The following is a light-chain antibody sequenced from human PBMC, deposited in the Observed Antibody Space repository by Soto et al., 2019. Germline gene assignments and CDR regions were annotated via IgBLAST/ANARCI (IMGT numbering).Light chain of an antibody. CDR2: GAS. CDR1: QRVYSN. J-gene: IGKJ5*01. Sequence: EILMTQSPDTLSVSPGESATLSCRASQRVYSNLAWYQQRPGQAPRLLIYGASTRATGVPARFSGRGSRTEFTLTISSLQSEDFAVYYCQQYTNWPPNTFGQGTRLAIK. CDR3: QQYTNWPPNT. V-gene: IGKV3-15*01.